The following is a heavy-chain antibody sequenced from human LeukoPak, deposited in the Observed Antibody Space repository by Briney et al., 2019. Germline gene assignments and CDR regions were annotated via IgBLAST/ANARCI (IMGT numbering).Heavy chain of an antibody. CDR2: ISSSGSTI. CDR3: ARDQVDTAMDYYGMDV. Sequence: GGSLRLSCAASGFTFSDYYMSWIRQAPGKGLEWVSYISSSGSTIYYADSVKGRFTISRDNAKNSLYLQVNSLRAEDTAVYYCARDQVDTAMDYYGMDVWGQGTTVTVSS. V-gene: IGHV3-11*01. D-gene: IGHD5-18*01. CDR1: GFTFSDYY. J-gene: IGHJ6*02.